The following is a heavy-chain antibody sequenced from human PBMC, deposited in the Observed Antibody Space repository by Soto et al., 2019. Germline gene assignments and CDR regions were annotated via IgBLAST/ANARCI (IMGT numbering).Heavy chain of an antibody. V-gene: IGHV4-39*01. D-gene: IGHD1-26*01. CDR1: GGSISSSRYY. CDR2: IYYSGST. J-gene: IGHJ2*01. CDR3: ARLGSGSYKPYWYFDL. Sequence: PSETLSLTCTVSGGSISSSRYYWGWIRQPPGKGLEWIGSIYYSGSTYYNPSLKSRVTISVDTSKNQFSLKLSSVTAADTAVYYCARLGSGSYKPYWYFDLWGRGTLVTVSS.